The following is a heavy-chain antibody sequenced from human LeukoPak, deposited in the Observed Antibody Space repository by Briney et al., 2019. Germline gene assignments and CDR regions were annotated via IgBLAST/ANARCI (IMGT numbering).Heavy chain of an antibody. D-gene: IGHD3-10*01. V-gene: IGHV4-59*01. CDR2: INYSGIT. CDR3: ARGLWFAVPGAFDI. J-gene: IGHJ3*02. Sequence: SETLSLTCTVSGDSISTYYWSWIRHPPGKGLEWIGYINYSGITNYNPSLKSRVTISVDTSKNQFSLKLSSVTAADTAVYYCARGLWFAVPGAFDIWGRGTMVTVSS. CDR1: GDSISTYY.